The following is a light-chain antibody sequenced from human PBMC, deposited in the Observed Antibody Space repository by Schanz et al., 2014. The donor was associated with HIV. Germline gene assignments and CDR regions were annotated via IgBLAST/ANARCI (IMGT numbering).Light chain of an antibody. CDR1: SSDVGGYNY. V-gene: IGLV2-11*01. Sequence: QSALTQPTSVSGSPGQSVTISCTGTSSDVGGYNYVSWYQQHPGKAPKLMIYDVSKRPSGVPDRFSGSTSGNTAFLTVSGLQAEDEADYYCQSFDISVSGVVFGGGTKLTVL. J-gene: IGLJ2*01. CDR3: QSFDISVSGVV. CDR2: DVS.